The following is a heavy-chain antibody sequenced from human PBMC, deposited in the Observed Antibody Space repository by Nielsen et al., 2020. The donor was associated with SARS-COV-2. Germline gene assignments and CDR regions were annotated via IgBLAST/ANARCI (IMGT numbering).Heavy chain of an antibody. Sequence: GESLKISCAASGFTFSSYGMHWVRQAPGKGLEWVAVISYDGSNKYYADSVKGRFTISRDNSKNTLYLQMNSLRAEDTAVYYCAKGALLRFLEWLLWGDYWGQGTLVTVSS. CDR2: ISYDGSNK. CDR1: GFTFSSYG. J-gene: IGHJ4*02. CDR3: AKGALLRFLEWLLWGDY. V-gene: IGHV3-30*18. D-gene: IGHD3-3*01.